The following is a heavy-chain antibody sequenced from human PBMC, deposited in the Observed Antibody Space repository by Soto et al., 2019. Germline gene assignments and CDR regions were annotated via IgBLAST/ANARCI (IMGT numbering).Heavy chain of an antibody. D-gene: IGHD3-22*01. CDR2: IIPIFGTA. V-gene: IGHV1-69*13. Sequence: GASVKVSCKASGGTFSSYAISWVRQAPGQGLEWMGGIIPIFGTANYAQKFQGRVTITADESTSTAYMELSSLRSEDTAVYYCARDLNYYDSSGYSHFDYWGQGTLVTVSS. CDR3: ARDLNYYDSSGYSHFDY. J-gene: IGHJ4*02. CDR1: GGTFSSYA.